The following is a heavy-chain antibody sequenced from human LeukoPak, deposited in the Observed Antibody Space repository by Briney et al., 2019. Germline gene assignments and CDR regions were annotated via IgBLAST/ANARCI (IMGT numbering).Heavy chain of an antibody. CDR2: MNPNSGNT. Sequence: SVKVSCKASGDTFSSYTINWVRQATGQGLEWMGWMNPNSGNTGYAQKFQGRVTMTRNTSISTAYMELSSLRSEDTAVYYCARDGPPNYYDSSGYDWFDPWGQGTLVTVSS. D-gene: IGHD3-22*01. CDR1: GDTFSSYT. J-gene: IGHJ5*02. CDR3: ARDGPPNYYDSSGYDWFDP. V-gene: IGHV1-8*02.